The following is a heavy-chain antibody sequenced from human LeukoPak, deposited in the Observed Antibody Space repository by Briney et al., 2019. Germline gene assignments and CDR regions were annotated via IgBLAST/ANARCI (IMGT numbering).Heavy chain of an antibody. D-gene: IGHD7-27*01. Sequence: GGSLRLSCAVSGIIFSDYYMSWIRQAPGKGLEWVSYISSSGNTRYYADSVKGRFTISRDNAKNSLYLQMNSLRAEDTAAYFCARLTWGLVDNWGQGTLVTVPS. CDR3: ARLTWGLVDN. J-gene: IGHJ4*02. CDR1: GIIFSDYY. V-gene: IGHV3-11*04. CDR2: ISSSGNTR.